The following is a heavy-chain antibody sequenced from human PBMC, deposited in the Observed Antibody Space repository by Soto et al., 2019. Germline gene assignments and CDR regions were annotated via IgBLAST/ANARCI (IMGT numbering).Heavy chain of an antibody. CDR3: AGAYGDYYWFDP. CDR1: GGSISSYY. J-gene: IGHJ5*02. D-gene: IGHD4-17*01. Sequence: PSETLSLTCTVSGGSISSYYWSWIRQPPGKGLEWIGYIYYSGSTNYNPSLKSRVTISVDTSKNQFSLKLSSVTAADTAVYYCAGAYGDYYWFDPWGQGTLVTVSS. CDR2: IYYSGST. V-gene: IGHV4-59*01.